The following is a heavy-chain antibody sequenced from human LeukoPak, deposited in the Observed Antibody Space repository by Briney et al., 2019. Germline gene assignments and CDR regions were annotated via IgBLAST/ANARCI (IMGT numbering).Heavy chain of an antibody. J-gene: IGHJ3*02. CDR1: ADSFSSHY. CDR2: ISYIGST. D-gene: IGHD4-17*01. V-gene: IGHV4-59*11. CDR3: SRDIVTVTKGFDI. Sequence: SETLSLTCAVSADSFSSHYWTWIRQPPGKGLEWIGYISYIGSTNYNPSLKSRATISIDTSKNQFSLKLTSATASDTAVYCGSRDIVTVTKGFDIWGQGTMVSVSS.